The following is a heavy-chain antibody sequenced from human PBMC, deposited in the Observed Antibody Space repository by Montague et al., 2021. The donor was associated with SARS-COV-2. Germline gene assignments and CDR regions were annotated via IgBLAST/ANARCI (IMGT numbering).Heavy chain of an antibody. CDR2: IYYSGST. CDR3: ARSRGNYNSLTGYPYYFDY. D-gene: IGHD3-9*01. J-gene: IGHJ4*02. CDR1: GGSISRYY. V-gene: IGHV4-59*01. Sequence: SETLSLTCTVSGGSISRYYWNWIRQPPGKGLEWIAYIYYSGSTNYNPSLKSRVTISVDTSKNQFSLKLSSVTAADTAVYYCARSRGNYNSLTGYPYYFDYWGQGTLVTVSS.